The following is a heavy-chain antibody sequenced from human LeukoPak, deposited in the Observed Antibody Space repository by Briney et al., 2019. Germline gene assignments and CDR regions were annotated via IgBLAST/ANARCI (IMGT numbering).Heavy chain of an antibody. V-gene: IGHV3-66*01. Sequence: GGSLRLSCAASGFTVSSNYMSWVRQAPGKGLEWVSVIYSGGSTYYADSVKGRFTISRDNSKNTLYLQMNSLRAEDTAVYYCAKESAPHYDILTGYYKVGGGFDYWGQGTLVTVSS. CDR2: IYSGGST. CDR1: GFTVSSNY. D-gene: IGHD3-9*01. CDR3: AKESAPHYDILTGYYKVGGGFDY. J-gene: IGHJ4*02.